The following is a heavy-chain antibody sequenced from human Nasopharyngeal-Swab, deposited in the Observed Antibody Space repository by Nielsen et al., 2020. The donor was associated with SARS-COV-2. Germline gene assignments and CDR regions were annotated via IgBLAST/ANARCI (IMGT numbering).Heavy chain of an antibody. CDR2: ISSSGSTI. V-gene: IGHV3-11*04. Sequence: GGSLRLSCAASGFTFSDYYMSWIRQAPGKGLEWVSYISSSGSTIYYADSVKGRFTISRDNAKNSLYLQMNSLRAEDTAVYYCARDIVVVPAANPTHYYYGMDVWGQGTTVTVSS. CDR3: ARDIVVVPAANPTHYYYGMDV. J-gene: IGHJ6*02. D-gene: IGHD2-2*01. CDR1: GFTFSDYY.